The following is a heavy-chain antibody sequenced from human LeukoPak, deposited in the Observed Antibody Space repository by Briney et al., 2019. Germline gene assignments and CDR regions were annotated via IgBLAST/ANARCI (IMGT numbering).Heavy chain of an antibody. D-gene: IGHD6-13*01. Sequence: ASVKVSCKASGYTFTSYDINWVRQATGQGLEWMGWMNPNSGNTGYAQKFQGRVTITRNTSISTAYMELSSLRSEDTAVYYCAGSSWYEGGGFDYWGQGTLDTVSS. CDR2: MNPNSGNT. CDR3: AGSSWYEGGGFDY. V-gene: IGHV1-8*03. J-gene: IGHJ4*02. CDR1: GYTFTSYD.